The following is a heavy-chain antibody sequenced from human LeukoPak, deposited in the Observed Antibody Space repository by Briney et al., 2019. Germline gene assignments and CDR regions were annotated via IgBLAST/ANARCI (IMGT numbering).Heavy chain of an antibody. Sequence: PGGSLRLSCAASGFTFSSYWMSWVRQPPGKGLEWIGEINHSGSTNYNPSLKSRVTISVDTSKNQFSLKLSSVTAADTAVYYCARWVGVVPAAMCYGMDVWGQGTTVTVS. D-gene: IGHD2-2*01. J-gene: IGHJ6*02. CDR2: INHSGST. V-gene: IGHV4-34*01. CDR1: GFTFSSYW. CDR3: ARWVGVVPAAMCYGMDV.